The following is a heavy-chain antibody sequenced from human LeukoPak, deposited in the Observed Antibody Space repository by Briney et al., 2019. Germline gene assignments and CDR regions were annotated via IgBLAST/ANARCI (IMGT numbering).Heavy chain of an antibody. CDR1: GFPLSRFG. D-gene: IGHD6-13*01. CDR3: VAPYSSSYC. Sequence: GGSLRLSCAASGFPLSRFGMSWVRQAPGKGLEWVSAIPGGSGGSTYYADSVKGRFSISRDNSKDTVFLQMTSLRAEDTAVYYCVAPYSSSYCWSQGTLVTVSS. J-gene: IGHJ4*02. CDR2: IPGGSGGST. V-gene: IGHV3-23*01.